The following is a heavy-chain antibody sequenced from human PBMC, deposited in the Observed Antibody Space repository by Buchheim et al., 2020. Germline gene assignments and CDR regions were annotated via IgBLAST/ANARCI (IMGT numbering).Heavy chain of an antibody. CDR2: IYYSGST. J-gene: IGHJ4*02. D-gene: IGHD3-22*01. CDR3: ARGPTNVETYYYDSSGPYFDY. Sequence: QVQLQESGPGLVKPSQTLSLTCTVSGGSISSGGYYWNWIRQHPGKGLEWIGYIYYSGSTYYNPSLKSRVTISVDTSKNQFSLKLSSVTAADTAVYYCARGPTNVETYYYDSSGPYFDYWGQGTL. CDR1: GGSISSGGYY. V-gene: IGHV4-31*03.